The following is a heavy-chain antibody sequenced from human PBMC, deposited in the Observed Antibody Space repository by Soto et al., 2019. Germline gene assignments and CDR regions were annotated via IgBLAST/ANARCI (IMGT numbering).Heavy chain of an antibody. CDR3: ATSLSGYYYNY. J-gene: IGHJ4*02. V-gene: IGHV3-48*03. CDR1: GFTFSSYE. CDR2: IHTSVGTI. D-gene: IGHD3-22*01. Sequence: EVPLVESGGDLVQPGGSLRLSCVASGFTFSSYEMMWVRQAPGKGLEWVSFIHTSVGTIYYADSVKGRFSISRDNAQNSLYLQMNSLRADDTAVYYCATSLSGYYYNYWGQGTLVTVSS.